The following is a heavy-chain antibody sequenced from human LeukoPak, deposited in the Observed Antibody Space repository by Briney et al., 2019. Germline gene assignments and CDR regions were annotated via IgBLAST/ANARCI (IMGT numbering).Heavy chain of an antibody. CDR1: GFTFNDSV. D-gene: IGHD1-26*01. CDR2: INWNGGSI. Sequence: SGGSLRLSCAAPGFTFNDSVMSWVRHAPGKGLEWVSSINWNGGSIGYADSVRGRFAISRDNAKNSLYLQMNSLRAEDTALYYCAKGGYYDLDAFDIWGQGTMVTVSS. V-gene: IGHV3-20*04. CDR3: AKGGYYDLDAFDI. J-gene: IGHJ3*02.